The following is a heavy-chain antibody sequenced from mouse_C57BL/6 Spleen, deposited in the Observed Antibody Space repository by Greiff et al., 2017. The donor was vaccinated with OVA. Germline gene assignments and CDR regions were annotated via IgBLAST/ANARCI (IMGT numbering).Heavy chain of an antibody. CDR3: ARRSSLYYYAMDY. D-gene: IGHD1-1*01. Sequence: EVMLVESGGGLAQPGGSLKLSCAASGFTFSDYYMYWVRQTPEKRLEWVAYISNGGGSTYYPDTVKGRFTISRDNAKNTLYLQMSRLKSEDTAMYYCARRSSLYYYAMDYWGQGTSVTVSS. CDR2: ISNGGGST. V-gene: IGHV5-12*01. J-gene: IGHJ4*01. CDR1: GFTFSDYY.